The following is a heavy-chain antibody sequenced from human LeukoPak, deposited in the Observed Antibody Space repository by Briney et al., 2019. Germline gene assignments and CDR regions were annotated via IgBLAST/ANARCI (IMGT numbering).Heavy chain of an antibody. CDR3: ARYDSTTKWFDP. V-gene: IGHV4-34*10. CDR2: INHSGST. CDR1: GGSFSGYY. D-gene: IGHD4-11*01. J-gene: IGHJ5*02. Sequence: SETLSLTCAVYGGSFSGYYWSWIRQPPGKGLEWIGEINHSGSTNYNPSLKSRAIMSVDRSKSQFSLKLSSVTAADTAVYYCARYDSTTKWFDPWGQGTLVSVSS.